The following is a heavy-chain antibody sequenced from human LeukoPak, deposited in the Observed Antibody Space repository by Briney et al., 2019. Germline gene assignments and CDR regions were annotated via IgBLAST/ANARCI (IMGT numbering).Heavy chain of an antibody. CDR3: ARNPAKVFPAVY. CDR2: IDQDGSVK. CDR1: GGSISSSSYY. J-gene: IGHJ4*02. D-gene: IGHD2-2*01. Sequence: ETLSLTCTVSGGSISSSSYYWGWIRQPPGKGLEWVANIDQDGSVKYYLDSVKGRFTISRDNAKNSLSLQMNNLRAEDTAVYYCARNPAKVFPAVYWGQGTLVTVSS. V-gene: IGHV3-7*01.